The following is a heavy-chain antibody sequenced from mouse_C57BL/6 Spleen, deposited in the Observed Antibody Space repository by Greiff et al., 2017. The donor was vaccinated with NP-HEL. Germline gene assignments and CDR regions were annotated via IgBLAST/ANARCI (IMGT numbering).Heavy chain of an antibody. CDR3: ARATGVYWYFDV. J-gene: IGHJ1*03. D-gene: IGHD4-1*01. Sequence: QVQLKQPGAELVRPGTSVKLSCKASGYTFTSYWMHWVKQRPGQGLEWIGVIDPSDSYTNYNQKFKGKATLTVDTSSSTAYMQLSSLTSEDSAVYYCARATGVYWYFDVWGTGTTVTVSS. V-gene: IGHV1-59*01. CDR1: GYTFTSYW. CDR2: IDPSDSYT.